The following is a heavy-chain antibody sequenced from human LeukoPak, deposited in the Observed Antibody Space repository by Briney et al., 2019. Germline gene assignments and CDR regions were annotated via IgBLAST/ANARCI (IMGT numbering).Heavy chain of an antibody. J-gene: IGHJ3*02. CDR2: INPSGGST. CDR3: ARGGASDAFDI. Sequence: ASVKVSCKASGYTFTSYYMHWVRQAPGQGFEWMGIINPSGGSTSYAQKCQGRVTMTRDTSTSTVYMELSSLRSEDTAVYYCARGGASDAFDIWGQGTMVTVSS. CDR1: GYTFTSYY. V-gene: IGHV1-46*01.